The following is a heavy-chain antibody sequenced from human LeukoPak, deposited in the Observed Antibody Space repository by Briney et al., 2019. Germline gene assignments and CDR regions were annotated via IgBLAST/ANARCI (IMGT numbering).Heavy chain of an antibody. CDR1: GYTFTGYY. D-gene: IGHD2-2*02. CDR2: INPNSGGT. V-gene: IGHV1-2*02. Sequence: ASVKVSCKASGYTFTGYYMHWVRQAPGQGLEWMGWINPNSGGTNYAQKFQGRVTMTRDTSISTAYMELSRLRPDDTAVYYCAREGLGYCSSTSCYRGSGYFDYWGQGTLVTVSS. CDR3: AREGLGYCSSTSCYRGSGYFDY. J-gene: IGHJ4*02.